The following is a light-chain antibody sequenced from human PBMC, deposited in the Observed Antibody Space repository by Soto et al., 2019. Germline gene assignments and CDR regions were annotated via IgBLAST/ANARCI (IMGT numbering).Light chain of an antibody. V-gene: IGLV2-14*03. CDR3: SSYTSSSTL. CDR1: SSDVGGYNY. CDR2: DVT. Sequence: QSALTQPASVSGSPGQSIAISCTGTSSDVGGYNYVSWYQQHPGKAPKLIIYDVTNRPSGVSDRFSGSTSGNTASLTISGLQAEDEADYHCSSYTSSSTLFGGGTKLTVL. J-gene: IGLJ2*01.